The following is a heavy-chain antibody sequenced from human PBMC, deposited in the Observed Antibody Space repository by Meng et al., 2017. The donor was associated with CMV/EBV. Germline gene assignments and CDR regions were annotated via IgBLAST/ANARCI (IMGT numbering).Heavy chain of an antibody. CDR3: ARAARPTSANKYGCFDY. CDR1: GGSISSGGYY. D-gene: IGHD6-6*01. CDR2: IYYSGST. Sequence: SETLSLTCDVSGGSISSGGYYWSWIRQHPGKGLEWIGYIYYSGSTYYNPSLKSRVTILVDTSKNQFSLKLNPVTAADTAVYYCARAARPTSANKYGCFDYWGQGTLVTVSS. V-gene: IGHV4-31*11. J-gene: IGHJ4*02.